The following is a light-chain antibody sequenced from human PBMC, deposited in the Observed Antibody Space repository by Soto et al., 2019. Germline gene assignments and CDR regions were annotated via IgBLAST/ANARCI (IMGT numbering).Light chain of an antibody. CDR1: HDITNY. Sequence: DIQMTQSPSSLSASVGDRVTITCRASHDITNYLAWYQQKPGKVPKLLIYAASTLQSGVPSRFSGSGSGTDFTLTISSLLPEDAATYFCQKCSGPPPFTFGPGTKVDIK. J-gene: IGKJ3*01. V-gene: IGKV1-27*01. CDR2: AAS. CDR3: QKCSGPPPFT.